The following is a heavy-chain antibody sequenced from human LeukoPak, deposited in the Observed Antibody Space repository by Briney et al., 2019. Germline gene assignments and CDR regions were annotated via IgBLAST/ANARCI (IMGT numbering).Heavy chain of an antibody. V-gene: IGHV5-51*01. CDR3: ARWRRGSNYPTYYYYGMDV. D-gene: IGHD1-7*01. CDR2: IYPGDSDT. J-gene: IGHJ6*02. CDR1: GYSFTSYW. Sequence: GESLQIFCKGSGYSFTSYWIGWVRQMPGKGLEWMGIIYPGDSDTRYSPSFQGQVTISADKSISTAYLQWSSLKASDTAMYYCARWRRGSNYPTYYYYGMDVWGQGTTVTVSS.